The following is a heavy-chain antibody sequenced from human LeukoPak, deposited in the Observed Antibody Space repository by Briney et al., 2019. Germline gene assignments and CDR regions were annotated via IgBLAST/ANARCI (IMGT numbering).Heavy chain of an antibody. D-gene: IGHD5-24*01. CDR1: GFTFDDYA. CDR2: ISRNSGSI. J-gene: IGHJ4*02. CDR3: AKDVRRDGYNFDY. Sequence: GGSVRLSCAASGFTFDDYAMHWVRQAPGKGLEWVSGISRNSGSIGYADSVKGRFTISRDNAKNSLYLQMNSLRAEDTALYYCAKDVRRDGYNFDYWGQGTLVTVSS. V-gene: IGHV3-9*01.